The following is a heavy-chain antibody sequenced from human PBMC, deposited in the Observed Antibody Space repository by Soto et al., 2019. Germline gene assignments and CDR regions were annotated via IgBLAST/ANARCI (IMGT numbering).Heavy chain of an antibody. CDR3: ATVGCSGGSCFLDP. D-gene: IGHD2-15*01. V-gene: IGHV3-66*01. CDR2: IYSGGST. Sequence: ELQWVESGGGLVQPGGSLRLSCAASGFTVSSNYMSWVRQAPGKGLEWVSAIYSGGSTFYADSVKGRFTISRDNSKNTLYLHMNSLRAEDTALYYCATVGCSGGSCFLDPWGQGTLVTVSS. CDR1: GFTVSSNY. J-gene: IGHJ5*02.